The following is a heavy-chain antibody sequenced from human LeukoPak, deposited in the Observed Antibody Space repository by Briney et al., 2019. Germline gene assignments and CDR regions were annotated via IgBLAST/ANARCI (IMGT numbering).Heavy chain of an antibody. D-gene: IGHD4-17*01. V-gene: IGHV4-34*01. Sequence: SETLSLTCAVYGGSFSGYYWSWIRQPPGKGLEWIGEINHSGSTNYNPSLKSRVTISVDTSKNQFSLKLSSVTAADTAVYYCATGGAVTTSFHRWFDPWGQGTLVTVSS. CDR2: INHSGST. CDR3: ATGGAVTTSFHRWFDP. CDR1: GGSFSGYY. J-gene: IGHJ5*02.